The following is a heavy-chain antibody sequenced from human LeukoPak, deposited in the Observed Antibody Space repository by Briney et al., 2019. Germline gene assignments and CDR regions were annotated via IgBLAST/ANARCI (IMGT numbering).Heavy chain of an antibody. CDR3: ARRAGAYSHPYDY. CDR2: ISYNGRRK. V-gene: IGHV3-30*03. CDR1: GFTFNTYA. J-gene: IGHJ4*02. Sequence: GGSLRLSCATSGFTFNTYAIHWVRQAPGKGLEWVALISYNGRRKEYAESVKGRFTIDRDNSKSTVFLQMNSLRPDDTAVYSCARRAGAYSHPYDYWGQGTLVTVSS. D-gene: IGHD4/OR15-4a*01.